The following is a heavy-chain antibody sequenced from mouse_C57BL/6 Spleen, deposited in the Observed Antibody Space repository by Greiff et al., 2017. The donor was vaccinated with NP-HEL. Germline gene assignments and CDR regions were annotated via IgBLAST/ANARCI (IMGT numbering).Heavy chain of an antibody. CDR2: IYPGSGNT. J-gene: IGHJ4*01. Sequence: VKLVESGAELVRPGASVKLSCKASGYTFTDYYINWVKQRPGQGLEWIARIYPGSGNTYYNEKFKGKATLTAEKSSSTAYMQLSSLTSEDSAVYFCARDYYGSGAMDYWGQGTSVTVSS. CDR3: ARDYYGSGAMDY. CDR1: GYTFTDYY. D-gene: IGHD1-1*01. V-gene: IGHV1-76*01.